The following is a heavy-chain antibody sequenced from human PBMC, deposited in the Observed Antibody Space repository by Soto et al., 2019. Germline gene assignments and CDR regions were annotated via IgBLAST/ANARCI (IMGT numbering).Heavy chain of an antibody. V-gene: IGHV4-61*01. CDR3: ARVGSSGWFDY. D-gene: IGHD6-19*01. CDR2: IYYSGST. J-gene: IGHJ4*02. CDR1: GGSVSSGSYY. Sequence: PSETLSLTCTVSGGSVSSGSYYWSWIRQPPGKGLEWIGYIYYSGSTNYNPSLKSRVTISVDTSKNQFSLKLSSVTAADTAVYYCARVGSSGWFDYWGQGTLV.